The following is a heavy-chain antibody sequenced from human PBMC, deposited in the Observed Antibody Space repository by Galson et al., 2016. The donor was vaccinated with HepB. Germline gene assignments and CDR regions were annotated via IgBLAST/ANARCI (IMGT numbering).Heavy chain of an antibody. CDR1: GYTFTSYA. J-gene: IGHJ4*02. D-gene: IGHD6-19*01. V-gene: IGHV1-3*04. CDR3: ARDGGSGWSRLW. Sequence: SVRVSCKASGYTFTSYAIHWVRQAPGQRLEWMGWNNNANGNTEYSQSFQGRVTFTRDKSESTAYMELSSLRSEDTAVYYCARDGGSGWSRLWWGQGTLVAVSS. CDR2: NNNANGNT.